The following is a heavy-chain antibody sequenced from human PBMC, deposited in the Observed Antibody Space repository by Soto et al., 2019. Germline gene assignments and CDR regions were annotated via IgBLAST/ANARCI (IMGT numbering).Heavy chain of an antibody. CDR3: ATTYFFGSGSGY. CDR1: GDSISRSSYY. D-gene: IGHD3-10*01. CDR2: IYYRGRT. Sequence: QLQLQESGPGLVKPSETLSLTCTVSGDSISRSSYYWGWIRQPPGKGLEWIGSIYYRGRTYYNPSLTSRVTISGDTSKNQFSLKLSSVTAADTAVYYCATTYFFGSGSGYWGQGTLVTVSS. V-gene: IGHV4-39*01. J-gene: IGHJ4*02.